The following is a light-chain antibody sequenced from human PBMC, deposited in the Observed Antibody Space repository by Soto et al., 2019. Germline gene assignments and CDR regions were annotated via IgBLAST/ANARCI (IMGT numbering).Light chain of an antibody. CDR1: SSDVGPYNL. J-gene: IGLJ2*01. CDR3: CSYAGSSMFV. CDR2: EVV. V-gene: IGLV2-23*02. Sequence: QSALTQPASVSGSPGQSITISCTGSSSDVGPYNLVSWYQHHPGKAPKLMISEVVKRPSGVSNRFFGSKSGNTASLTISGLQAEDEADYYCCSYAGSSMFVFGGGTKLTVL.